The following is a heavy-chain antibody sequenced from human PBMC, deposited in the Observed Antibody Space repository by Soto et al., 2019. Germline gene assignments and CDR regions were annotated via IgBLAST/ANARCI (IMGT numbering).Heavy chain of an antibody. J-gene: IGHJ5*02. CDR3: ARDLVLTTGFDP. CDR1: GGSISNNY. D-gene: IGHD4-4*01. CDR2: MSSSGST. V-gene: IGHV4-59*01. Sequence: PSETLSLTCTVSGGSISNNYWSWIRQPPGKGLEYIGYMSSSGSTNYNPSLKSRDTMPLDTSKNQFSLKLISVTHADTVKYYCARDLVLTTGFDPWGQGTLVPVPS.